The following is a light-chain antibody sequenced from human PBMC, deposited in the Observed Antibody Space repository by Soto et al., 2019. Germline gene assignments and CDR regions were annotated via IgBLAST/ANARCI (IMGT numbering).Light chain of an antibody. CDR2: GSS. V-gene: IGKV1-9*01. Sequence: IQLTQSPSSLSASVGDSVTITCRASQGIITYLAWYQQKPGKAPNLLIYGSSTLQSGVPLRFSGSGSGTDFTLTINCLQAEDFATYYCHQTRSYPSTFGGGTKVDIK. CDR3: HQTRSYPST. J-gene: IGKJ4*01. CDR1: QGIITY.